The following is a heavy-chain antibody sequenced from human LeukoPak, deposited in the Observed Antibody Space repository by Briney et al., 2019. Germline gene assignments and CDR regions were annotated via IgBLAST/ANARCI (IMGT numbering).Heavy chain of an antibody. D-gene: IGHD2-21*01. CDR2: MNPNSGKT. CDR1: GYTITSYD. CDR3: ARELRRDDC. Sequence: ASVKVSCKASGYTITSYDINWVRQATGQGLEWMGWMNPNSGKTGYAQKFQGRVTMTWDTSISTAYMELSSLRSEDTAIYYCARELRRDDCWGQGTLVTVSS. J-gene: IGHJ4*02. V-gene: IGHV1-8*01.